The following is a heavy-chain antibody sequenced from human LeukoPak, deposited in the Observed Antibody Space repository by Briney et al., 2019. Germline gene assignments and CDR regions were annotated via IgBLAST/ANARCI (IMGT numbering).Heavy chain of an antibody. Sequence: ASVKVSCKASGYTFTSYGISWVRRAPGQGLEWMGWISAYNGNTNYAQKLQGRVTMTTDTSTSTAYMELRSLRSDGTAVYYCARAWLYSSSWYWFDPWGQGTLVTVSS. CDR1: GYTFTSYG. CDR2: ISAYNGNT. J-gene: IGHJ5*02. CDR3: ARAWLYSSSWYWFDP. D-gene: IGHD6-13*01. V-gene: IGHV1-18*01.